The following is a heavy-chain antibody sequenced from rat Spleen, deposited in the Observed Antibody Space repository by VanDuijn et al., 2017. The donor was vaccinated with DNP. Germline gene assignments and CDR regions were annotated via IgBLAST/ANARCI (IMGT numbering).Heavy chain of an antibody. D-gene: IGHD1-4*01. CDR3: AGRPPPTRGPFDY. CDR2: ISYDGSST. V-gene: IGHV5-7*01. CDR1: GFTFGYYY. Sequence: EVQLVESGGNLVQSGRSMSLSCAASGFTFGYYYMAWVRQAPTKGLEWVATISYDGSSTYYRDSVKGRFTISRDYAQSTLYLEMDSLRSEDTATYYCAGRPPPTRGPFDYWGQGIMVTVSS. J-gene: IGHJ2*01.